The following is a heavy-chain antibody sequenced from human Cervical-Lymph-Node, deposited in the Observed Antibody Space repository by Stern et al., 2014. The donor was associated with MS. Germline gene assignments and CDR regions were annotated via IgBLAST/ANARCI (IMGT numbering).Heavy chain of an antibody. V-gene: IGHV2-70*04. Sequence: QVTLRESGPALVKPTQTLTLTCSYSGFSLDTAGTRVTWIRQPPGKALEWLGGLDWDDEKFYRAPLKTRLTISKDTSKNQVVLTLTNMDPDDTGTYFCARSLAGVFDYWGQGALVIVSS. CDR3: ARSLAGVFDY. J-gene: IGHJ4*02. CDR2: LDWDDEK. CDR1: GFSLDTAGTR.